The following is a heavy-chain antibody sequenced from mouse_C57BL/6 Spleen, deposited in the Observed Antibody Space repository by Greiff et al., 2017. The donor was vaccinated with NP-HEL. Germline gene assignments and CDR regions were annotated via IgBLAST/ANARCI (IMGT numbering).Heavy chain of an antibody. CDR1: GYTFTSYG. Sequence: VQLQQSGAELARPGASVKLSCKASGYTFTSYGISWVKQRTGQGLEWIGEIYPRSGNTYYNEKFKGKATLPADNSSSTAYMELRSLTSEDAAVYFCARRPYSSNYSAWFAYWGQGTLVTVSA. D-gene: IGHD2-5*01. CDR3: ARRPYSSNYSAWFAY. V-gene: IGHV1-81*01. J-gene: IGHJ3*01. CDR2: IYPRSGNT.